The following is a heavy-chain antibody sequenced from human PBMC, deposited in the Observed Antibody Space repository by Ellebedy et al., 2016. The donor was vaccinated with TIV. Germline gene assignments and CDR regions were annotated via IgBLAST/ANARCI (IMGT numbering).Heavy chain of an antibody. CDR3: AKGEKYYDFWSGYSNVGLDV. D-gene: IGHD3-3*01. J-gene: IGHJ6*02. Sequence: GGSLRLXCAASGFNVSDHGMSWVRQAPGKGLEWVSGIDGRSDWTDYLDSVKGRFTISRDNSKNTLYLQMNSLRAEDTAVYYCAKGEKYYDFWSGYSNVGLDVWGHGTTVTVSS. CDR2: IDGRSDWT. CDR1: GFNVSDHG. V-gene: IGHV3-23*01.